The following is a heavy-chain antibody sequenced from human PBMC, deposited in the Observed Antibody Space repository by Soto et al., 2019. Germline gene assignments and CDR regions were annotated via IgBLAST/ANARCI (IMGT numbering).Heavy chain of an antibody. Sequence: ASVKVSCKASGYTFTSYAMHWVRQAPGQRLEWMGWINAGNGNTKYSQKFQGRVTITRDTSASTAYMELSSLRSEDTAVYYCAREWKAGYCSGGSCYGGNVAFDIWGQGTMVTVSS. CDR1: GYTFTSYA. CDR3: AREWKAGYCSGGSCYGGNVAFDI. CDR2: INAGNGNT. J-gene: IGHJ3*02. D-gene: IGHD2-15*01. V-gene: IGHV1-3*01.